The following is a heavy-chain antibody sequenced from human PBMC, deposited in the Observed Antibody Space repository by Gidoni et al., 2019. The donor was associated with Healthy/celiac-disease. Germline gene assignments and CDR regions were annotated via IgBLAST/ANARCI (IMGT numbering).Heavy chain of an antibody. D-gene: IGHD3-3*01. CDR1: GFTFRSYA. Sequence: QVQLVESGGGVVQPGRSMRLSCAASGFTFRSYAMHWVRQAPGKGLEWVAVISYDGSNKYYADSVKGRFTISRDNSKNTLYLQMNSRRAEDTAVYYCAREGGIYDFWSGYYSQLYYFDYWGQGTLVTVSS. V-gene: IGHV3-30-3*01. CDR2: ISYDGSNK. J-gene: IGHJ4*02. CDR3: AREGGIYDFWSGYYSQLYYFDY.